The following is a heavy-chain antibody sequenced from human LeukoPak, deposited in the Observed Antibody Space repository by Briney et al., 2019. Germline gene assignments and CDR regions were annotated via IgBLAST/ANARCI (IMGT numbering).Heavy chain of an antibody. CDR3: ARALPLTYYYDSSGYGGAFDI. CDR2: IIPIFGTA. V-gene: IGHV1-69*05. J-gene: IGHJ3*02. CDR1: GGTFSSYA. D-gene: IGHD3-22*01. Sequence: SVKVSCKASGGTFSSYAISWVRQAPGQGREWMGGIIPIFGTANYAQKFQGRVTITTDESTSTAYMELSSLRSEDTAVYYCARALPLTYYYDSSGYGGAFDIWGQGTMVTVSS.